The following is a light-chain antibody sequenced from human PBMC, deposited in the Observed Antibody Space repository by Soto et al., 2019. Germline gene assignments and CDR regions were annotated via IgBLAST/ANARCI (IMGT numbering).Light chain of an antibody. CDR1: SSNIGSNT. J-gene: IGLJ1*01. V-gene: IGLV1-44*01. Sequence: QSVLTQPPPASGTPGQRVNISCSGSSSNIGSNTVNWYQQLPGTARKLLIYSNNQRPSGVPDRFSGSKSGTSASLAISGLQSEDEADYYCAAWADSLNGHVFGTGTKLTVL. CDR2: SNN. CDR3: AAWADSLNGHV.